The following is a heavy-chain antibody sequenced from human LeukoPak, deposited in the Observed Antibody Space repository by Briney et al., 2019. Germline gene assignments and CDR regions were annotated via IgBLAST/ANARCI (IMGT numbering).Heavy chain of an antibody. CDR2: ISSNGGST. CDR3: SCGEETPYDILTGYYFDY. V-gene: IGHV3-64*01. CDR1: GFTFTSYA. D-gene: IGHD3-9*01. J-gene: IGHJ4*02. Sequence: GGSLRLSCAASGFTFTSYAMHWVRQAPGKGLEYVSAISSNGGSTYSANSVKCRFTISRDNSKHPLYLPMGRLSAEAMAVSYCSCGEETPYDILTGYYFDYWGQGTLVTVSS.